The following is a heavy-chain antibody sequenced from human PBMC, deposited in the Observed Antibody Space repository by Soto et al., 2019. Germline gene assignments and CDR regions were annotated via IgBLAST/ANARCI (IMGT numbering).Heavy chain of an antibody. J-gene: IGHJ4*02. CDR2: ISTHNGKT. D-gene: IGHD6-19*01. CDR3: ARGVAVAAVYYFDY. Sequence: QVQLVQSGAEMKKPGASVRVSCKASGYTFTAYGITWVRQAPGQGLEYMGWISTHNGKTNYAQKVQGRVTLTTDKSTSTAYTDLRSLTSDDTAVYYCARGVAVAAVYYFDYRGQGTLVTVSS. V-gene: IGHV1-18*04. CDR1: GYTFTAYG.